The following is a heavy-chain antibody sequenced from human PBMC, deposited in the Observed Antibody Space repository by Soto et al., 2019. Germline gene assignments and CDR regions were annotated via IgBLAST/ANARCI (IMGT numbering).Heavy chain of an antibody. CDR2: ISYSGST. J-gene: IGHJ5*02. CDR1: GGSVRSGSYY. D-gene: IGHD2-2*01. Sequence: QVQVQESGPGLVKPSETLSLTCSVSGGSVRSGSYYWSWIRQPPGKGLQWIGYISYSGSTNYNPSLKSRVTISIDTSKNQFSLKRSSVTAAATAVYYCASLYCSRSSCYVNPWGQGTLVTVSS. V-gene: IGHV4-61*01. CDR3: ASLYCSRSSCYVNP.